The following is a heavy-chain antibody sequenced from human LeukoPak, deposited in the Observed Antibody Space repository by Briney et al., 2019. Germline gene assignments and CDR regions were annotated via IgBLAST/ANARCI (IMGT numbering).Heavy chain of an antibody. V-gene: IGHV4-30-4*08. CDR2: IYYSGST. J-gene: IGHJ4*02. Sequence: PSQTLSLTCTVSGGSISSGDYYWSWIRQPPGKGLEWLGYIYYSGSTYYNPSLKSRVTISVDTSKNQFSLKLSSVTAADTAVYYCARGVTWIQLWPYFDYWGQGTLVSVSS. D-gene: IGHD5-18*01. CDR1: GGSISSGDYY. CDR3: ARGVTWIQLWPYFDY.